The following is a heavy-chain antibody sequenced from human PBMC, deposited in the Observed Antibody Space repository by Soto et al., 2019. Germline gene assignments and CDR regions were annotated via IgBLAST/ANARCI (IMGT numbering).Heavy chain of an antibody. J-gene: IGHJ4*02. Sequence: PSATLSLTCTVSGGSISNYYCNWIRQPAGKGLEWIGHIDTSGSTNYNPSLKSRVTMSVDTSKQEFSLKLSSVTAADTALYYCARGGQDFWSGPFDYWGRGALVTSPQ. CDR1: GGSISNYY. CDR3: ARGGQDFWSGPFDY. CDR2: IDTSGST. V-gene: IGHV4-4*07. D-gene: IGHD3-3*01.